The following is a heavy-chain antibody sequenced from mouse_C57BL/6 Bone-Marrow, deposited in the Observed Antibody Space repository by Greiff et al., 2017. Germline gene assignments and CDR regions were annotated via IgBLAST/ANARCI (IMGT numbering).Heavy chain of an antibody. Sequence: VQLHQSGAELVRPGSSVKLSCKASGYTFTSYWMHWVKQRPIQGLEWIGNIYPSDSDTHYNQKFKDKATLTVDKSSSTAYMQLSSLTSEDSAVYDCARATKVVGYFDVWGTGTTVTVSS. CDR1: GYTFTSYW. V-gene: IGHV1-52*01. J-gene: IGHJ1*03. CDR3: ARATKVVGYFDV. CDR2: IYPSDSDT. D-gene: IGHD1-1*01.